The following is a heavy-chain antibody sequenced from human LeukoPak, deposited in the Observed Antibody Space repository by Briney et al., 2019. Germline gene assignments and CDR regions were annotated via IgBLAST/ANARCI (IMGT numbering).Heavy chain of an antibody. Sequence: PSETLSLTCTVSGGSISNTFYYWGWIRQPPGKGLEWIGSIYYSGSTYYNPSLKSRVTISVDTSKNQFSLKLSSVTAADTAVYYCARDPVAGNWGQGTLVTVSS. CDR1: GGSISNTFYY. J-gene: IGHJ4*02. V-gene: IGHV4-39*07. CDR3: ARDPVAGN. D-gene: IGHD6-19*01. CDR2: IYYSGST.